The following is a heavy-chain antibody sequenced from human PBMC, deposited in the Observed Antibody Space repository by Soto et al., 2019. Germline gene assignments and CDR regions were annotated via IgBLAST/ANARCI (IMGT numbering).Heavy chain of an antibody. CDR2: IYYSGST. CDR1: GGSISSSSYY. Sequence: KTSATLSLTCTVSGGSISSSSYYWGWIRQPPGKGLEWIGSIYYSGSTYYNPSLKSRVTISVDTSKNQFSLKLSSVTAADTAVYYCARGQTVRMRAFDIWGQGTMVTVSS. CDR3: ARGQTVRMRAFDI. V-gene: IGHV4-39*01. D-gene: IGHD3-10*01. J-gene: IGHJ3*02.